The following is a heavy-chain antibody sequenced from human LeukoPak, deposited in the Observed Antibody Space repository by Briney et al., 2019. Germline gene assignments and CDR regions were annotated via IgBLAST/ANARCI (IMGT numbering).Heavy chain of an antibody. Sequence: SETLSLTCTVSGGSISSSSYYWGWIRQPPGKGLEWIGSIYYSGSTYYNPSLKSRVTISVDTSKNQFSLKLSSVTAADTAVYYCARAVHYYDSSGCQLTWYFDYWGQGTLVTVSS. CDR2: IYYSGST. J-gene: IGHJ4*02. V-gene: IGHV4-39*07. D-gene: IGHD3-22*01. CDR1: GGSISSSSYY. CDR3: ARAVHYYDSSGCQLTWYFDY.